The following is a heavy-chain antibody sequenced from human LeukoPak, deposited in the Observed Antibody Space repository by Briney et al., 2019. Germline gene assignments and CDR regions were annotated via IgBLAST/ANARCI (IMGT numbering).Heavy chain of an antibody. J-gene: IGHJ3*02. CDR2: IYTSGST. D-gene: IGHD3-10*01. V-gene: IGHV4-61*02. Sequence: SETLSLTCTVSGGSISSGSYYWSWIRQPAGKGLEWIGRIYTSGSTNYNPSLKGRVTISVDTSKNQFSLKLSSVTAADRAVYYCARAVATMVRGVTWAFDIWGQGTMVTVSS. CDR3: ARAVATMVRGVTWAFDI. CDR1: GGSISSGSYY.